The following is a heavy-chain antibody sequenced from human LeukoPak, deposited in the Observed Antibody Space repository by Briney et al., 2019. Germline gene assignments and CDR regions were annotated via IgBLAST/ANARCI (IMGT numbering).Heavy chain of an antibody. Sequence: GSLRLSCAASRFTFSSYGMSWVRQAPGKGLEWVSGISSSGGSTYYADSVKGRFTISRDNSKNTLYLQMNSLRAEDTAVYYCAKDRLPLSSAYYYLPFDYWGQGTLVTVSS. CDR3: AKDRLPLSSAYYYLPFDY. D-gene: IGHD3-22*01. CDR1: RFTFSSYG. V-gene: IGHV3-23*01. CDR2: ISSSGGST. J-gene: IGHJ4*02.